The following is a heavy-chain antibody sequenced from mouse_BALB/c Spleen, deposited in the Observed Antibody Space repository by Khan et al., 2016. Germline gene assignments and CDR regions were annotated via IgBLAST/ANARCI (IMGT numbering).Heavy chain of an antibody. Sequence: EVELVESGGGLVQPGGSLKLSCAASGFTFSSYTMYWVRQTPEKRLEWVAYISNGGGSTYYPDTVKGRFTISRDNAKNTPYLQMSSLTSEDTAMYYCARRWYGNYWYFDDWGAGTTVTVSS. CDR2: ISNGGGST. D-gene: IGHD2-10*02. J-gene: IGHJ1*01. CDR3: ARRWYGNYWYFDD. CDR1: GFTFSSYT. V-gene: IGHV5-12-2*01.